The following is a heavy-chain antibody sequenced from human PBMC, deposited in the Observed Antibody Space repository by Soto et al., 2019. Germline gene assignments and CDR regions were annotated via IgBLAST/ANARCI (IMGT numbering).Heavy chain of an antibody. Sequence: SETLSLTCAVYGGSFSGYYWSWIRQPPGKGLEWIGEINHSGSTNYNPSLKSRVTISVDTSKNQFSLKLSSVTAADTAVYYCARGRYCSSTSCYSGYYYYMDVWGKGTTVTVS. D-gene: IGHD2-2*01. CDR3: ARGRYCSSTSCYSGYYYYMDV. V-gene: IGHV4-34*01. CDR1: GGSFSGYY. J-gene: IGHJ6*03. CDR2: INHSGST.